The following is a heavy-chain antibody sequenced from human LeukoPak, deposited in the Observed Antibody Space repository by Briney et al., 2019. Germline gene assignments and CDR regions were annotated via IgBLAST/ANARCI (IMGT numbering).Heavy chain of an antibody. J-gene: IGHJ4*02. CDR3: ARVLGVEAAGRFDY. Sequence: EPSETLSLTCAVYGGSFSGYYWSWIRQPPGKGLEWIGEINHSGSTNYNPSLKSRVTISVDTSKNQFSLKLSSVTAADTAVYYCARVLGVEAAGRFDYWGQGTLVTVSS. CDR1: GGSFSGYY. CDR2: INHSGST. V-gene: IGHV4-34*01. D-gene: IGHD6-13*01.